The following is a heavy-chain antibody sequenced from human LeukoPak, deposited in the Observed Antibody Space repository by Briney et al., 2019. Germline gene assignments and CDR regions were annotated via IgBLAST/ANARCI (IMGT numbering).Heavy chain of an antibody. D-gene: IGHD6-13*01. CDR3: ARPLVAAPGSKGGP. Sequence: GGSLRLSCAASGFSFSDYYMSWIRQAPGKGLEWVSYISGSTSYTDYADSVKGRFTISRDNAKNSLYLQMNSLRAEDTAVYYCARPLVAAPGSKGGPWGQGTLVTVSS. J-gene: IGHJ5*02. CDR2: ISGSTSYT. CDR1: GFSFSDYY. V-gene: IGHV3-11*03.